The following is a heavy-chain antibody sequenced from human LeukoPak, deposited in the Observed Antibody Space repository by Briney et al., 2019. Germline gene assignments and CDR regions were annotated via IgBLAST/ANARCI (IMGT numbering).Heavy chain of an antibody. CDR3: ARVSGGALDY. J-gene: IGHJ4*02. CDR2: IYYSGST. Sequence: SETLSLTCTVSGGSISSYYWSWIRQPPGKGLEWIGYIYYSGSTNHNPSLKSRVTISVDTSKNQFSLKLSSVTAADTAVYYCARVSGGALDYWGQGTLVTVSS. CDR1: GGSISSYY. V-gene: IGHV4-59*01. D-gene: IGHD3-16*01.